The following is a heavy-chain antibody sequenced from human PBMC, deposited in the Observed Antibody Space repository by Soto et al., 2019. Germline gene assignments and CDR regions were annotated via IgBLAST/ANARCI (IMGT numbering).Heavy chain of an antibody. Sequence: GSLRLSCAASGFAFNTYAMDWVRQAPGKGLEWVSSISGSGDRTYYADSVKGRFTISRDNSENTLYLEMNSLRAEDTAVYYCANSDRGGSENSNFWGQGTLVTVSS. D-gene: IGHD2-15*01. CDR1: GFAFNTYA. J-gene: IGHJ4*02. V-gene: IGHV3-23*01. CDR2: ISGSGDRT. CDR3: ANSDRGGSENSNF.